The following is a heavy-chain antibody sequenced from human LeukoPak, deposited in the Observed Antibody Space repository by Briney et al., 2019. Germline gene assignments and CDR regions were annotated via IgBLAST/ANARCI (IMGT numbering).Heavy chain of an antibody. D-gene: IGHD6-19*01. CDR2: INHSGST. CDR3: ARDASSGQSFDI. J-gene: IGHJ3*02. Sequence: PSETLSLTCAVYGGSFSGYYWSWIRQPPGKGLEWIGEINHSGSTNYNPSLKSRVTISVDTSKNQFSLKLSSVTAADTAVYYCARDASSGQSFDIWGQGTMVTVSS. V-gene: IGHV4-34*01. CDR1: GGSFSGYY.